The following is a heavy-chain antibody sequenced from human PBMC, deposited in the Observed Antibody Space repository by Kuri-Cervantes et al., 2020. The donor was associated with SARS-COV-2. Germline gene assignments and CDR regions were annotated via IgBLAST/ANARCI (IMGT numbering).Heavy chain of an antibody. J-gene: IGHJ6*02. CDR3: ARRHHYYYYGMDV. CDR2: INHSGST. CDR1: GGSFSGYY. Sequence: SQTLSLTCAVYGGSFSGYYWSWIRQPPGKGLEWIGEINHSGSTNYNPSLKSRVTISVDTSKNQFSLKLSSVTAADTAAYYCARRHHYYYYGMDVWGQGTTVTVSS. V-gene: IGHV4-34*01.